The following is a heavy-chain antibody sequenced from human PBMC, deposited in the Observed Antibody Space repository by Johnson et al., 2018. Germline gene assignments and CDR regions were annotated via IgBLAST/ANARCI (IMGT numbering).Heavy chain of an antibody. CDR2: IWYDGSKR. J-gene: IGHJ6*02. Sequence: VQLLESGGGVVQPGRSLRLSCAASGFVFSNYAMHWVRQAPGKGLEWVAIIWYDGSKRDYADSVKGRFTISRDSSKNTLYLQMNSLRAEDTAVYYGVRDQEGGYELGGMDVWGQGTTVTVSS. V-gene: IGHV3-33*01. CDR3: VRDQEGGYELGGMDV. D-gene: IGHD5-12*01. CDR1: GFVFSNYA.